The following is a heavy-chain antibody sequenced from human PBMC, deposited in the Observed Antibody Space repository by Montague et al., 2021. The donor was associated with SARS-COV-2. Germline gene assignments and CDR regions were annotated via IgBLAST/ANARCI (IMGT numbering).Heavy chain of an antibody. CDR3: ARDRSRIVGATDFDY. J-gene: IGHJ4*02. Sequence: SLRLSCAASGFTFSSYEMNWVRQAPGKGLEWVSYISSSGSTIYYADSVKGRFTISRDNAKNSLYLQMNSLRAEDTAVYYCARDRSRIVGATDFDYWDQGTLVTVSS. CDR1: GFTFSSYE. D-gene: IGHD1-26*01. V-gene: IGHV3-48*03. CDR2: ISSSGSTI.